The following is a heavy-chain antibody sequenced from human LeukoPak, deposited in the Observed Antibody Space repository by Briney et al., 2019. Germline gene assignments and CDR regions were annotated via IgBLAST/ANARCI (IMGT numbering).Heavy chain of an antibody. D-gene: IGHD1-1*01. CDR1: GGSICSFF. CDR2: IDYSGST. CDR3: ARDLELERNRWNYFES. Sequence: PSETLSLTCTVSGGSICSFFWSWLRQPPGKGLEWLGCIDYSGSTQYNPSLKSRVTISVDTSKQQFSLKLSSVTAADTAVYYCARDLELERNRWNYFESWGQGTLVTVSS. V-gene: IGHV4-59*01. J-gene: IGHJ4*02.